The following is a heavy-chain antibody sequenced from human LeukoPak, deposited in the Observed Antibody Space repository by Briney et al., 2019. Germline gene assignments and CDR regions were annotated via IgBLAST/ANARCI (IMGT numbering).Heavy chain of an antibody. Sequence: ASVKVSCKASGYTFTSYGISWVRQAPGQGLEWMGWINPNSGGTNYAQKFQGRVTMTRDTSISTAYMELSRLRSDDTAVYYCASLQPYYYDSSGIFDYWGQGTLVTVSS. V-gene: IGHV1-2*02. CDR1: GYTFTSYG. D-gene: IGHD3-22*01. J-gene: IGHJ4*02. CDR3: ASLQPYYYDSSGIFDY. CDR2: INPNSGGT.